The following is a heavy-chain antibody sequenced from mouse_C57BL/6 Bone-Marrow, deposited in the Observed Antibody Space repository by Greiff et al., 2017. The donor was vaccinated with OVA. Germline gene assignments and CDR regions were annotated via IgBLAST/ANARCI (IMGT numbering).Heavy chain of an antibody. CDR3: ASLRYRYYYGSSPFDY. V-gene: IGHV3-8*01. D-gene: IGHD1-1*01. J-gene: IGHJ2*01. CDR1: GYSITSDY. CDR2: ISYSGST. Sequence: EVQLQQSGPGLAKPSQTLSLTCSVTGYSITSDYWNWIRKFPGNKLEYMGYISYSGSTYYNPSLKSRISITRDTSKNQYYLQLNSVTTEDTATYYCASLRYRYYYGSSPFDYWGQGTTLTVSS.